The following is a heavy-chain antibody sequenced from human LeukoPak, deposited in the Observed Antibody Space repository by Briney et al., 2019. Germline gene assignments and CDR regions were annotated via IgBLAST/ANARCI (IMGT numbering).Heavy chain of an antibody. D-gene: IGHD5-12*01. J-gene: IGHJ4*02. Sequence: KTSETLSLTCTVSGGSISSSSYYWGWIGQPPGKGLEWIGSIYYSGSTYYNPSLKSRVTISVDTSKNQFSLKLSSVTAADTAVYYCARLDLFQASGSTLVDYWGQGTLVTVSS. V-gene: IGHV4-39*01. CDR2: IYYSGST. CDR3: ARLDLFQASGSTLVDY. CDR1: GGSISSSSYY.